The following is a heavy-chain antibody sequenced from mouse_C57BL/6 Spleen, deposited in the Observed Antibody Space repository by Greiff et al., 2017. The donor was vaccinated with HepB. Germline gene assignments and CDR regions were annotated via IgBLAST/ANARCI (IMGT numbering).Heavy chain of an antibody. CDR1: GYTFTSYW. D-gene: IGHD1-1*01. J-gene: IGHJ1*03. CDR3: ARGYYGTLYWYFDV. Sequence: VKLVESGAELVKPGASVKLSCKASGYTFTSYWMHWVKQRPGQGLEWIGMIHPNSGSTNYNEKFKSKATLTVDKSSSTAYMQLSSLTSEDSAVYYCARGYYGTLYWYFDVWGTGTTVTVSS. CDR2: IHPNSGST. V-gene: IGHV1-64*01.